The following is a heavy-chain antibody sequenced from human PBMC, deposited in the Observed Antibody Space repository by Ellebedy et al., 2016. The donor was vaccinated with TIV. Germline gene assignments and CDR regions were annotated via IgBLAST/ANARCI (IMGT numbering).Heavy chain of an antibody. CDR2: LTASGYST. CDR1: GFTFRDYA. D-gene: IGHD2-15*01. Sequence: GESLKISCEASGFTFRDYAMGWVRQAPGKGLQWVSVLTASGYSTYYAASVDGRFTISSDNSKNTLYLQMNSLGFEDTAMYYCAKSEVVPAAFDGFDVWGRGTLVTVSS. J-gene: IGHJ3*01. CDR3: AKSEVVPAAFDGFDV. V-gene: IGHV3-23*01.